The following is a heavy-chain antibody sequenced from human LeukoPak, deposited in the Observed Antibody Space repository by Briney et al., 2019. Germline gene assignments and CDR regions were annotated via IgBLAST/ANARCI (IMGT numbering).Heavy chain of an antibody. J-gene: IGHJ6*04. CDR3: AELGITMIGGV. V-gene: IGHV3-48*03. D-gene: IGHD3-10*02. Sequence: PGGSLRLSCEASGFTVSSFEINWVRQAPGKGLEWVSYISSSGSTIYYADSVKGRFTISRDNAKNSLYLQMNSLRAEDTAVYYCAELGITMIGGVWGKGTTVTISS. CDR1: GFTVSSFE. CDR2: ISSSGSTI.